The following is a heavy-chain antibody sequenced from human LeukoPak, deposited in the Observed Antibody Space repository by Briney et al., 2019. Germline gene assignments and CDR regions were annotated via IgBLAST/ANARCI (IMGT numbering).Heavy chain of an antibody. D-gene: IGHD4-17*01. CDR3: ARESYGDYALWYFDL. Sequence: PGGSLRLSCAASGFTFSSYDMHWVRQATGKGLEWVSAIGTAGDTYYPGSVKGRFTISRENAKNSLYLQMNSLRAGDTAVYYCARESYGDYALWYFDLWGRGTLVTVSS. CDR1: GFTFSSYD. CDR2: IGTAGDT. J-gene: IGHJ2*01. V-gene: IGHV3-13*01.